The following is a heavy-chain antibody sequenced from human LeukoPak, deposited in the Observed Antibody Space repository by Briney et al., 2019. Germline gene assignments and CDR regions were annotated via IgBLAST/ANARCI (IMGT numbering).Heavy chain of an antibody. V-gene: IGHV6-1*01. CDR3: ARGYWAYGMDV. Sequence: SQTLSLTCAISGDSVSSNSAAWNWIRQSPLRGLEWLGRTYYTSKWITDYAVSVKGRITVNPNTSNNQFSLQLNSVTPEDTAVYYCARGYWAYGMDVWGPGTTVTVSS. CDR2: TYYTSKWIT. CDR1: GDSVSSNSAA. J-gene: IGHJ6*02. D-gene: IGHD6-13*01.